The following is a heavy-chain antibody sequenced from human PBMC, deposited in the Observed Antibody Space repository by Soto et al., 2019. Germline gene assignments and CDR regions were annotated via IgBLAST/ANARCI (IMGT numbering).Heavy chain of an antibody. J-gene: IGHJ6*02. Sequence: GESLKISCKGSGYSFTNYWIGWVRQMPGKGLEWMGIIYPGDSETRYSPSFQGQVTISADKSISTAYLQWSSLKASDTAMYYCARMGYYDLHPYGMDVWGQGTTVTVSS. CDR3: ARMGYYDLHPYGMDV. CDR1: GYSFTNYW. V-gene: IGHV5-51*01. CDR2: IYPGDSET. D-gene: IGHD3-22*01.